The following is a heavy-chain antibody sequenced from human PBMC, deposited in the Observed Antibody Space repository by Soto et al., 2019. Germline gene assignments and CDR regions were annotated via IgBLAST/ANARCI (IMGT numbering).Heavy chain of an antibody. Sequence: SQTLSLTCTVSGGSISSYYWSWIRQPPGKGLEWIGYIYYSGSTNYNPSLKSRVTITVDTSKNQFSLKLSSVTAADTAVYYCARGGGLRFFPDYWGQGTLVTVSS. D-gene: IGHD3-3*01. CDR3: ARGGGLRFFPDY. CDR2: IYYSGST. CDR1: GGSISSYY. V-gene: IGHV4-59*01. J-gene: IGHJ4*02.